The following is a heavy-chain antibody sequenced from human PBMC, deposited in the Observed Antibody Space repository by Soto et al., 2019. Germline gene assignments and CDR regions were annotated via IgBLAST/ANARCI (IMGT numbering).Heavy chain of an antibody. Sequence: PGGSLSLSCVASGFNFGTYAIHWVRQARGKGLQWVALIAYDGINTYYADSVKGRFTISRDNSKNTLHLQMNSLRPEDTGVYFCARVTPGNNLYYFSGLDVWGQGTSVTVSS. CDR2: IAYDGINT. J-gene: IGHJ6*02. D-gene: IGHD1-1*01. V-gene: IGHV3-30-3*01. CDR1: GFNFGTYA. CDR3: ARVTPGNNLYYFSGLDV.